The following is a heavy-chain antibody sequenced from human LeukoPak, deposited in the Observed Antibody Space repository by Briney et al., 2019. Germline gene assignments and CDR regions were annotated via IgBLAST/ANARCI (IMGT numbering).Heavy chain of an antibody. CDR3: TRDPPLRLA. CDR2: IRSKTYGGTA. V-gene: IGHV3-49*03. Sequence: PGGSLRLSCTRSGIIFGEYSMSWFRQAPGKGLEWVGYIRSKTYGGTAEYAASVKGRFTISRDDSKSIVYLQMDSLESDNAPVYLCTRDPPLRLAWGKGTLVTVSS. CDR1: GIIFGEYS. D-gene: IGHD3-16*01. J-gene: IGHJ5*02.